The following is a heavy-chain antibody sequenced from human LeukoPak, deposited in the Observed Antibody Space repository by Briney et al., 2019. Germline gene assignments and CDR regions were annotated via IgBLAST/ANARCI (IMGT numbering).Heavy chain of an antibody. J-gene: IGHJ3*02. CDR3: ARLIVVVPAAMGAFDI. Sequence: ASVKVSRKASGGTFSSYAISWVRQAPGQGLEWMGWINPNSGGTNYAQKFQGRVTMTRDTSISTAYMELSRLRSDDTAVYYCARLIVVVPAAMGAFDIWGQGTMVTVSS. D-gene: IGHD2-2*01. V-gene: IGHV1-2*02. CDR1: GGTFSSYA. CDR2: INPNSGGT.